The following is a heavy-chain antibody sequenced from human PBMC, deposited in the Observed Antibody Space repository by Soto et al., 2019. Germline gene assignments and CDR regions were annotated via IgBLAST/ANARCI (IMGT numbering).Heavy chain of an antibody. CDR1: GYTFMTYA. J-gene: IGHJ4*02. V-gene: IGHV1-3*01. Sequence: GASLKVSCKASGYTFMTYAILWLRQAPGHRLEWIGWINAATGSTKYSQKFQGRVTITRDTSASTASMELSSLTSDDTAVYYCARGLLEFCGNDCSFPGDYWGPGTLVTVSS. D-gene: IGHD2-21*02. CDR3: ARGLLEFCGNDCSFPGDY. CDR2: INAATGST.